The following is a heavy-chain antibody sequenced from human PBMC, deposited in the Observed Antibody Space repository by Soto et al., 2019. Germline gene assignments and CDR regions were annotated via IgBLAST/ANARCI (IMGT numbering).Heavy chain of an antibody. Sequence: QITLKESGPTLVKPTQTLTLTCTFSGFSLSTSGVGVGWIRQPPGKALEWLALIYWDDDKLYSPSLKSRLTITKDTSKNQVVLTMTNMDPVDTATYYCAHRLSIAARNSWFDPWGQGTLVTVSS. CDR1: GFSLSTSGVG. CDR2: IYWDDDK. D-gene: IGHD6-6*01. J-gene: IGHJ5*02. CDR3: AHRLSIAARNSWFDP. V-gene: IGHV2-5*02.